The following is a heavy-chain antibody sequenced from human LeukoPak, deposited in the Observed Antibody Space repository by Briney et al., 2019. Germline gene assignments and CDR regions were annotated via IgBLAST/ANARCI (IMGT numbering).Heavy chain of an antibody. CDR1: GGSISSGSYY. CDR2: IYTSGST. Sequence: PSETLSLTCTVSGGSISSGSYYWSWIRQPAGKGLEWIGRIYTSGSTNYNPSLKSRVTISVDTSKNQFSLKLSSVTAAGTAVYYCARGCPEYSSSSIWFDPWGQGTLVTVSS. J-gene: IGHJ5*02. D-gene: IGHD6-6*01. CDR3: ARGCPEYSSSSIWFDP. V-gene: IGHV4-61*02.